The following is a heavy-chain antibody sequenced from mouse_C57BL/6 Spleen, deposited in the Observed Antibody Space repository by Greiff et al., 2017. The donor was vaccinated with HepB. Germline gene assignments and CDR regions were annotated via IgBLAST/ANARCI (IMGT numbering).Heavy chain of an antibody. Sequence: VQLQQSGPVLVKPGASVKMSCKASGYTFTDYYMNWVKQSHGKSLEWIGVINPYNGGTSYNQKFKGKATLTVDKSSSTAYMELNSLTSEDSAVYYCARRGEGVYFDYWGQGTTLTVSS. CDR1: GYTFTDYY. J-gene: IGHJ2*01. CDR2: INPYNGGT. V-gene: IGHV1-19*01. CDR3: ARRGEGVYFDY.